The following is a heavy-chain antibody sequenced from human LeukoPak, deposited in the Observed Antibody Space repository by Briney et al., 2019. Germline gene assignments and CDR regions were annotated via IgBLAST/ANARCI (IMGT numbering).Heavy chain of an antibody. CDR3: ARDHYYDSSGRIKRNWFDP. D-gene: IGHD3-22*01. CDR2: IIPIFGTA. CDR1: GGTFSSYA. J-gene: IGHJ5*02. Sequence: GASVKVSCKASGGTFSSYAISWVRQAPGQGLEWMGGIIPIFGTANYAQKFQGRVTITADESTSTAYMELSSLISEDTAVYYCARDHYYDSSGRIKRNWFDPWGQGTLVTVSS. V-gene: IGHV1-69*13.